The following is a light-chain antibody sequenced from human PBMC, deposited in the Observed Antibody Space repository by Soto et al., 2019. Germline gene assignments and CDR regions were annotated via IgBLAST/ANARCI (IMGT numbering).Light chain of an antibody. J-gene: IGKJ2*01. CDR1: QSVSSSY. V-gene: IGKV3-20*01. CDR2: GAS. Sequence: EIVLTQSPGTLSLSPGERATLSCRASQSVSSSYLAWYQQKPGQAPRLLIYGASSRATGIPDRFSGSGSGTDFTLIISRLEPEDFGVYYCQQFGTSPSFTFGQGTKLEIK. CDR3: QQFGTSPSFT.